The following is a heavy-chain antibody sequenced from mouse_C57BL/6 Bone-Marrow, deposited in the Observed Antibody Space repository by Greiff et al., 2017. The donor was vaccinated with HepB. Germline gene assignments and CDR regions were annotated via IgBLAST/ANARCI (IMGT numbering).Heavy chain of an antibody. Sequence: QVQLQQPGAELVKPGASVQLSCKASGYTFTSYWMHWVKQRPGQGLEWIGMIHPNSGSTNYNEKFNSKATLTIDKSSSTAYMQLSSLTSEDSAVYDCARWGYDWYFDVWGTGTTVTVSS. V-gene: IGHV1-64*01. CDR1: GYTFTSYW. CDR2: IHPNSGST. CDR3: ARWGYDWYFDV. D-gene: IGHD2-2*01. J-gene: IGHJ1*03.